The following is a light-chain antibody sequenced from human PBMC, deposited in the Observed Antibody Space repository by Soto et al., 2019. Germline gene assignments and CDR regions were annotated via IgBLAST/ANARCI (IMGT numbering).Light chain of an antibody. Sequence: EIVLTQSPGTLSLSPGERATISCRASQSVSSSYLAWYQKKPGQAPRLLIYGASTRATGIPARFSGSGSGTELTLTISSLQSEDFAVYYCHQYNNWPPWTFGQGTKVDIK. CDR2: GAS. CDR3: HQYNNWPPWT. V-gene: IGKV3-15*01. CDR1: QSVSSSY. J-gene: IGKJ1*01.